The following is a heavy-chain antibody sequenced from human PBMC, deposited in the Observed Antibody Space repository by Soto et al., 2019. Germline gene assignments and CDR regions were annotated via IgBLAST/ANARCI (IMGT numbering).Heavy chain of an antibody. CDR3: ARDFVYRGYCGSTSCSNFDC. CDR2: ISSSRNSI. D-gene: IGHD2-2*01. CDR1: GFTFSSYS. J-gene: IGHJ4*02. Sequence: GGSLRLSCLASGFTFSSYSMNWVRQAPGKGLEWVSFISSSRNSIYYADSVKGRFTISRDNAKNSLYLQMNSLRAEDTAVYFCARDFVYRGYCGSTSCSNFDCWGQGTLVTVSS. V-gene: IGHV3-21*01.